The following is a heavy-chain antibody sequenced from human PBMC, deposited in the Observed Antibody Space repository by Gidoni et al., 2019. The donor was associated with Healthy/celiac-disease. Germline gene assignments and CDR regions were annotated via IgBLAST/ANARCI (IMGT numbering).Heavy chain of an antibody. CDR1: GGTFSSYA. Sequence: QVQLVQSGAEVKKPGSSVKVSCKASGGTFSSYAISWVRQAPGQGLEWMGGIIPIFGTATYAQKFQGRVTITADESMSTAYMELSSLRSEDTAVYYCASAAYWSGWVFDYWGQGTLVTVSS. CDR2: IIPIFGTA. D-gene: IGHD3-3*01. CDR3: ASAAYWSGWVFDY. J-gene: IGHJ4*02. V-gene: IGHV1-69*01.